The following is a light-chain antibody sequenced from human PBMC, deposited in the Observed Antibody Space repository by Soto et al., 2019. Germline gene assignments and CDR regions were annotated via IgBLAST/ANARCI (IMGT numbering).Light chain of an antibody. V-gene: IGLV2-14*01. CDR1: SIEVGGYNY. J-gene: IGLJ1*01. CDR3: SSYTSSSTLLYV. CDR2: DVS. Sequence: QSALTQPASVSGSPGQSITISCTGTSIEVGGYNYVSWYQQHPGKAPKLMIYDVSNRPSGVSNRFSGSKSGNTASLTISGRHAEDEADYYCSSYTSSSTLLYVFGTGTKVTVL.